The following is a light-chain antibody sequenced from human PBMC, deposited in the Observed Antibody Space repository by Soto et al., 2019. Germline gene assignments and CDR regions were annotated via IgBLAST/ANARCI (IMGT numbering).Light chain of an antibody. CDR1: QGISSY. Sequence: IHFTPPPSSLTASXRDRVTNTXXASQGISSYLGWYQQKPGKAPNLLIYAASTLQSGVPSRFSGGGSGTDFTLTISSLRPEDFATYYCQQVYVYPSTFGGGTKVDI. CDR3: QQVYVYPST. V-gene: IGKV1-9*01. J-gene: IGKJ4*01. CDR2: AAS.